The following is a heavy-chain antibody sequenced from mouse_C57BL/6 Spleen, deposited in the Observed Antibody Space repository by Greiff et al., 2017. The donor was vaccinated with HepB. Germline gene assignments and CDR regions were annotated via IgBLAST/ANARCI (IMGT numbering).Heavy chain of an antibody. CDR3: ALIYYDYDLYAMDY. CDR1: GYTFTSYW. J-gene: IGHJ4*01. D-gene: IGHD2-4*01. V-gene: IGHV1-64*01. Sequence: QVQLQQPGAELVKPGASVKLSCKASGYTFTSYWTHWVKQRPGQGLEWIGMIHPNSGSTNYNEKFKSKATLTVDKSSSTAYMQLSSLTSEDSAVYYCALIYYDYDLYAMDYWGQGTSVTVSS. CDR2: IHPNSGST.